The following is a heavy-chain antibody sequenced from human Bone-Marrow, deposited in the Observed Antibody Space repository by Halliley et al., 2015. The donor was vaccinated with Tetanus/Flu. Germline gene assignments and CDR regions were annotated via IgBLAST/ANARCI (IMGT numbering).Heavy chain of an antibody. CDR1: GFTFSKYG. CDR2: IFYDGSHK. D-gene: IGHD3-22*01. Sequence: CAATGFTFSKYGMHWVRQAPGKGLEWVAVIFYDGSHKYYGASVKGRISISRDNSKSTLYLQLNSLRVDDTAVYFCARGQTYYLNSTGYSDAFDIWGQGTMVTVSS. CDR3: ARGQTYYLNSTGYSDAFDI. V-gene: IGHV3-33*08. J-gene: IGHJ3*02.